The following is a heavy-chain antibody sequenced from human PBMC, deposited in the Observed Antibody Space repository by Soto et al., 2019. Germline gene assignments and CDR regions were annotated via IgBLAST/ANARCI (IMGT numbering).Heavy chain of an antibody. CDR2: IYWDDDK. V-gene: IGHV2-5*02. CDR3: AHYSSTSSLDY. D-gene: IGHD6-13*01. CDR1: GFSLSTSGMG. Sequence: QITLKESGPTLVKPTQTFTLACTFSGFSLSTSGMGVGWIRQPPGKALEWLALIYWDDDKRYSPSLKSRLTLTKDTSKNHVVLTMTNMDPVDTATYYCAHYSSTSSLDYWGQGTLVTVSS. J-gene: IGHJ4*02.